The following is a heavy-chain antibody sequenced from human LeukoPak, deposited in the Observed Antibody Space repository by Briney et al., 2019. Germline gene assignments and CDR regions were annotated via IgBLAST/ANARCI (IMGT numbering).Heavy chain of an antibody. D-gene: IGHD6-13*01. J-gene: IGHJ4*02. V-gene: IGHV4-59*08. CDR1: GGSISSYY. Sequence: SSETLSLTCTVSGGSISSYYWSWIRQPPGKGLEWSGYIYYSGSTNYNPSLKSRVTISVDTSKNQFSLKLSSVTAADTAVYYCARGYSSRKIDYWGQGTLVTVSS. CDR3: ARGYSSRKIDY. CDR2: IYYSGST.